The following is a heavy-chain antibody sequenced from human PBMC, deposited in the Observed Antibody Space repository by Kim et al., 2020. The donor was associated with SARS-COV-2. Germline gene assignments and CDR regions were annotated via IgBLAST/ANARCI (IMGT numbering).Heavy chain of an antibody. CDR2: ISYDGSNK. Sequence: GGSLRLSCAASGFTFSSYAMHWVRQAPGKGLEWVAVISYDGSNKYYADSVKGRFTISRDNSKNTLYLQMNSLRAEDTAVYYCAVGLGSSSDYWGQGTLVTVSS. CDR1: GFTFSSYA. V-gene: IGHV3-30-3*01. J-gene: IGHJ4*02. CDR3: AVGLGSSSDY. D-gene: IGHD6-6*01.